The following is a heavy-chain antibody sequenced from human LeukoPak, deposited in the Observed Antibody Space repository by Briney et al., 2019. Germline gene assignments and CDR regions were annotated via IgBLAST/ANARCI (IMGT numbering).Heavy chain of an antibody. CDR1: GGSISSYY. CDR3: SKANNWFGP. J-gene: IGHJ5*02. CDR2: IYTSGST. Sequence: SETLSLTCTVSGGSISSYYWSWIRQPAGKGLEWIGRIYTSGSTNYNPSLKSRVTMSVDTSKNKFSLKQSSVTAADTAVYYRSKANNWFGPLGQGTLVTVSS. V-gene: IGHV4-4*07.